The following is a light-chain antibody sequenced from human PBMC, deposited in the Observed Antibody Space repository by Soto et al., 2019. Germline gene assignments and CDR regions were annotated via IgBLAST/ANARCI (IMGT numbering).Light chain of an antibody. CDR2: GAS. V-gene: IGKV3-20*01. Sequence: EMGLRRSPAPLPLSPGEGVPFPCRAGRGVTSASLPCYHPKPGQAPRLLIYGASSRATGSPDGFSGSGSGTDFTLTISRLEPEDFARYYCQQYDSSLFTFGPGTKVDIK. CDR3: QQYDSSLFT. CDR1: RGVTSAS. J-gene: IGKJ3*01.